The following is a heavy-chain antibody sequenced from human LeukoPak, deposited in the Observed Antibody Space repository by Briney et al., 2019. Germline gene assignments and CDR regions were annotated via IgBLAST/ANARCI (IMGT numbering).Heavy chain of an antibody. D-gene: IGHD4-17*01. CDR2: IIPIFGTA. CDR1: GGTFSSYA. CDR3: ASTYYSRGVTTDENAFDI. V-gene: IGHV1-69*05. Sequence: SVKVSCKXSGGTFSSYAISWVRQAPGQGLEWMGGIIPIFGTANYAQKFQGRVTITTDESTSTAYMELSSLRSEDTAVYYCASTYYSRGVTTDENAFDIWGQGTMVTVSS. J-gene: IGHJ3*02.